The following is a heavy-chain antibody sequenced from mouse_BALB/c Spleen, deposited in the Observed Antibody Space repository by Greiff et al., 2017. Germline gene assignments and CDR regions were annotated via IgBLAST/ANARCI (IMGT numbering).Heavy chain of an antibody. CDR2: IYPGSGNT. CDR1: GYTFTDYY. CDR3: ARESYYGYRAWFAY. Sequence: VQLVESGPELVKPGASVKISCKASGYTFTDYYINWVKQKPGQGLEWIGWIYPGSGNTKYNEKFKGKATLTVDTSASTAYMQLSSLTSEDTAVYVCARESYYGYRAWFAYWGQGTLVTVSA. D-gene: IGHD2-9*01. V-gene: IGHV1-84*02. J-gene: IGHJ3*01.